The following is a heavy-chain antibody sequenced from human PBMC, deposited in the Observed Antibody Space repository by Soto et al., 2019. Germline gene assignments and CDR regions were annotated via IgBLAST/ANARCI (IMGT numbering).Heavy chain of an antibody. D-gene: IGHD1-26*01. CDR3: AKDTVGAPVFWYFDL. CDR1: GFTFSSYA. V-gene: IGHV3-23*01. CDR2: ISGRSDST. Sequence: GGSLRLSCAASGFTFSSYAMSWVRQAPGKGLEWVSAISGRSDSTYYADSVKGRFTISRDNSKNTLYLQMNSLRAEDTAVYYCAKDTVGAPVFWYFDLWGRGTLVTVSS. J-gene: IGHJ2*01.